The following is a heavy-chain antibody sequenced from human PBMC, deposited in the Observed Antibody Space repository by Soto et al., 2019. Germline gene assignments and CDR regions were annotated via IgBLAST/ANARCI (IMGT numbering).Heavy chain of an antibody. J-gene: IGHJ3*02. CDR3: ASRMLKADAFDI. CDR2: ISAYNGNT. Sequence: ASVKVSCKASGYTLTSYGITWVRQAPGQGLEWMGWISAYNGNTNYAQKLQGRVTMTTDTSTSTAYMELRSLRSDDTAVYYCASRMLKADAFDIWGQGTMVTVSS. D-gene: IGHD2-8*01. V-gene: IGHV1-18*01. CDR1: GYTLTSYG.